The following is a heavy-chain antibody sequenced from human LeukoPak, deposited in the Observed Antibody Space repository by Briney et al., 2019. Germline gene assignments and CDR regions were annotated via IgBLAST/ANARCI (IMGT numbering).Heavy chain of an antibody. CDR3: AKKPPKIADGNWFDP. CDR1: GFTFSTYP. V-gene: IGHV3-23*01. J-gene: IGHJ5*02. Sequence: GGSLRLSCAASGFTFSTYPITWFSQAPGNGLEWVSAISASGGTTYYADSVKGRFTVSRDNSQNTVFLQMTSLRAEDTALYYCAKKPPKIADGNWFDPWGQGTLVTVSS. CDR2: ISASGGTT. D-gene: IGHD5-24*01.